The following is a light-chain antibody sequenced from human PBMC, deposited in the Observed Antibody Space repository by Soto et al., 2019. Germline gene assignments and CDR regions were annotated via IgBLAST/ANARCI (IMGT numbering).Light chain of an antibody. Sequence: EIVLTQSPGTLSLSPGERATLSCRASQSVSSNYLAWYQQKPGQAPRLLIYGAASRVAGIPDRFSGSGSGTDFTLTISSLEPEDFAVYYCQQYGSSPRTFGQGTKVDIK. CDR2: GAA. V-gene: IGKV3-20*01. J-gene: IGKJ1*01. CDR3: QQYGSSPRT. CDR1: QSVSSNY.